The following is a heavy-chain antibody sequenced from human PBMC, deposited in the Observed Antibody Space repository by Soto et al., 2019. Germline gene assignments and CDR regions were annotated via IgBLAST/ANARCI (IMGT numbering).Heavy chain of an antibody. CDR3: ARGDPYYGMAV. J-gene: IGHJ6*02. V-gene: IGHV3-30*03. CDR2: ISYDGSNK. Sequence: QVQLVESGGGVVQPGRSLRLSCAASGFTSSSYVMHWVRQAPGKGQEWVAVISYDGSNKHYADSVKGRFTISRDNSKNTLYLEMNSLRGEDTAVYSCARGDPYYGMAVWGQGTTFTVSS. CDR1: GFTSSSYV.